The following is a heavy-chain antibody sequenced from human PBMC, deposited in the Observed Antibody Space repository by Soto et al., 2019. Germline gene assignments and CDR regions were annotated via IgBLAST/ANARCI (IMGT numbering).Heavy chain of an antibody. J-gene: IGHJ5*02. CDR3: ARDGSGFDSSGTYYWFDP. CDR1: GGTFRNYA. D-gene: IGHD3-22*01. CDR2: IIPMYETT. V-gene: IGHV1-69*01. Sequence: QVQLVQSGAEVKKPGSSVKLSCKTSGGTFRNYAISWVRQAPGQGLQWVGGIIPMYETTNYAENFKGRVTISADESTRTAYMELSSLQFEDTAVYYCARDGSGFDSSGTYYWFDPWGQGTLVTVSS.